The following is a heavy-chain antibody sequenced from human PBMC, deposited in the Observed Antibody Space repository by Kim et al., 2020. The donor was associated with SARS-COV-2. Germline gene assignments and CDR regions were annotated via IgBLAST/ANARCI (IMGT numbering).Heavy chain of an antibody. CDR3: ARRLGGVVIGYYLDV. Sequence: GGSLRLSCVASGFTFSNYGMHWVRQAPGKGLEWVAVIWYDGSNKYYGDSVKGRFTISRDNPKNTLYLQMNNLRAEDTAVYYCARRLGGVVIGYYLDVWG. J-gene: IGHJ6*03. V-gene: IGHV3-33*01. D-gene: IGHD3-3*01. CDR2: IWYDGSNK. CDR1: GFTFSNYG.